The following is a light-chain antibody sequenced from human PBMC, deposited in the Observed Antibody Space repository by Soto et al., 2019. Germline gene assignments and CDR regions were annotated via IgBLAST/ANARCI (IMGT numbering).Light chain of an antibody. CDR1: QDISNY. J-gene: IGKJ5*01. V-gene: IGKV1-33*01. CDR2: DAS. CDR3: RQYDNRPLT. Sequence: DIQMTQSPSSLSASVGDRVTITCQASQDISNYLNWYQQKPGKAPKLLIYDASNLETGVRSRFSGSGSGTVFTFTISSLQAEDSATSYCRQYDNRPLTFGQGTRLDIK.